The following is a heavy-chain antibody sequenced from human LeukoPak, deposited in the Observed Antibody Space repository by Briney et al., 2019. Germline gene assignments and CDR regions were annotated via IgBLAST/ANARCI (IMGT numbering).Heavy chain of an antibody. CDR3: ARDCSSTSCLDY. CDR1: GASISSHY. D-gene: IGHD2-2*01. J-gene: IGHJ4*02. V-gene: IGHV4-59*11. Sequence: SETLSLTCRVSGASISSHYWSWIRQPPGKGLEWIGYMFYTGSAKYNPSLKSRVTISVDTSKKQFSLKVSSVTAADTAVYYCARDCSSTSCLDYWGQGTLVTVSS. CDR2: MFYTGSA.